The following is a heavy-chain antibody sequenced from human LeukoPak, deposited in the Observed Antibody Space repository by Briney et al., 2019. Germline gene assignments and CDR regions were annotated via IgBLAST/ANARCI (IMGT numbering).Heavy chain of an antibody. CDR1: GFTFSHYG. D-gene: IGHD6-13*01. V-gene: IGHV3-33*01. CDR2: IWSDAYKK. CDR3: TRDDRPGSSWRPLDL. Sequence: AGGSLRLSCAASGFTFSHYGMHWVRQAPGKGLEWVAVIWSDAYKKFYTDSVKGRFTISRDNSKNTLDLQMSSLRAEDAAVYYCTRDDRPGSSWRPLDLWGQGILVTVSS. J-gene: IGHJ5*02.